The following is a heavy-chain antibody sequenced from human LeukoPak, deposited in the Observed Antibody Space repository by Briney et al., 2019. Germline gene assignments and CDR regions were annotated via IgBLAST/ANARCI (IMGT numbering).Heavy chain of an antibody. CDR2: IYHSGST. J-gene: IGHJ4*02. D-gene: IGHD6-13*01. V-gene: IGHV4-59*12. CDR3: ARGAAAVGP. Sequence: SETLSLTCAVSGGSISSYSWSWIRQPPGKGLEWIGYIYHSGSTYYNPSLKSRVTISVDTSKNQFSLKLSSVTAADTAVFYCARGAAAVGPWGQGTLVTVSS. CDR1: GGSISSYS.